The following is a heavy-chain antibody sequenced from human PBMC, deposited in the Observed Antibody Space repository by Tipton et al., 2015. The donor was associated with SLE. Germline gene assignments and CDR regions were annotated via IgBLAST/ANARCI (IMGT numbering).Heavy chain of an antibody. V-gene: IGHV4-39*07. J-gene: IGHJ6*02. CDR2: LFYAGTT. CDR3: ASISYRASRPSYYYYYGMDV. CDR1: GGSISGSTYY. D-gene: IGHD6-6*01. Sequence: TLSLTCIVSGGSISGSTYYWGWISPPPGKGLEWIGCLFYAGTTYYNPTLQSRATISVDTSKNQISLRLTSVTAADTAVYHCASISYRASRPSYYYYYGMDVWGQGTTVTVSS.